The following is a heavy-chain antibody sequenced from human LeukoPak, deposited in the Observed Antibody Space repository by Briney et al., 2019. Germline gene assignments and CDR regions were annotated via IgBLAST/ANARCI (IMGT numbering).Heavy chain of an antibody. J-gene: IGHJ4*02. Sequence: ASVKVSCKASGYTFTSYGISWVRQAPGQGLEWMGWISAYNGNTNYAQKLQGRVTMTTDTSTSTAYMEPRSLRSDDAAVYYCARGPWDYYDSSGPPVPDYWGQGTLVTVSS. CDR3: ARGPWDYYDSSGPPVPDY. V-gene: IGHV1-18*01. D-gene: IGHD3-22*01. CDR1: GYTFTSYG. CDR2: ISAYNGNT.